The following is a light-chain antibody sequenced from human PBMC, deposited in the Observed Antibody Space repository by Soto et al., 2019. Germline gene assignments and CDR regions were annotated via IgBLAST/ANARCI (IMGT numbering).Light chain of an antibody. CDR2: GAS. CDR3: QQYNNWPPDRT. J-gene: IGKJ1*01. CDR1: QSVGSN. V-gene: IGKV3-15*01. Sequence: EIVMTQSPATLSVSPGERATLSCRASQSVGSNLAWYRQKPGQAPRLLFFGASTRATGIPARFSGSGSGTEFTLTISSLQSEDFAIYFCQQYNNWPPDRTFGQGTKVEIK.